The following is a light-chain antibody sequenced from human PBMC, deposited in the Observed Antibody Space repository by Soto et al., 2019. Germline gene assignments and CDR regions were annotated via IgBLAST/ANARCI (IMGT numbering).Light chain of an antibody. CDR2: KIS. CDR1: QSLVHSDGNTY. CDR3: MQATQFPWT. Sequence: EIVLTQSPGTLSLSPGERATLSCRASQSLVHSDGNTYLSWLQQRPGQPPRLLIYKISNRFSGVPDRFSGSGAGTDFTLKISRVEAEDVGVYYCMQATQFPWTFGQGTKVEIK. V-gene: IGKV2-24*01. J-gene: IGKJ1*01.